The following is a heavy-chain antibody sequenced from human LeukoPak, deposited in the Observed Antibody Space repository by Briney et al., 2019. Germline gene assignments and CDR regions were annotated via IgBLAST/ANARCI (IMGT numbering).Heavy chain of an antibody. CDR2: IKQDGSEK. CDR1: GFTFSDYY. Sequence: GGSLRLSCAASGFTFSDYYMSWIRQAPGKGLEWVANIKQDGSEKYYVDSVKGRFTISRDNAKNSLYLQMNSLRAEDTAVYYCARGGLRFDYWGQGTLVTVSS. CDR3: ARGGLRFDY. J-gene: IGHJ4*02. D-gene: IGHD4-17*01. V-gene: IGHV3-7*01.